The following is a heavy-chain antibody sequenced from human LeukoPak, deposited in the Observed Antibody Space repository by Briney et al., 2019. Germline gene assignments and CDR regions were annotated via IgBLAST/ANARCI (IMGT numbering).Heavy chain of an antibody. CDR1: GDSISSFY. V-gene: IGHV4-59*01. J-gene: IGHJ4*02. Sequence: PSETLPLTCSVSGDSISSFYWSWLRQPPGKGLEWIGFAYYNGDTKQNPSLKGRATLSVDTSKSQFSLKLTSVTAADTAVYYCAGFKSGPAFEYWGQGTLVTVSS. CDR2: AYYNGDT. CDR3: AGFKSGPAFEY.